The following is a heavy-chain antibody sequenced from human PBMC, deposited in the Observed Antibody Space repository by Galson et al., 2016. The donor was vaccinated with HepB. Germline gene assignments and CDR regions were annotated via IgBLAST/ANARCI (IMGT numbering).Heavy chain of an antibody. V-gene: IGHV3-21*01. J-gene: IGHJ6*02. CDR1: GFTFNTYS. CDR2: ISSTSSRM. D-gene: IGHD3-16*02. CDR3: ARWQFLSVMDV. Sequence: SLRLSCAASGFTFNTYSMNWVRQAPGKGLEWVSSISSTSSRMYYADSVKGRFTISRDNAENSLFLQMDSLRAEDTAVYYCARWQFLSVMDVWGQGTTVTVSS.